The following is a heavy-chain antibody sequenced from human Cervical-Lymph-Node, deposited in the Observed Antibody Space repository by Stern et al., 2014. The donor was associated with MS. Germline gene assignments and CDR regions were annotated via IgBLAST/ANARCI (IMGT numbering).Heavy chain of an antibody. CDR2: ISYDGSNK. D-gene: IGHD6-19*01. CDR1: GFTFSSYG. J-gene: IGHJ6*02. Sequence: VQLLESGGGVVQPGRSLRLSCAASGFTFSSYGMHWVRQAPGKGLEWVAVISYDGSNKYYADSGKGRFTISRDNSKNTLYLQMNSLRAEDTAVYYCALAVAVYYYGMDVWGQGTTVTVSS. CDR3: ALAVAVYYYGMDV. V-gene: IGHV3-30*03.